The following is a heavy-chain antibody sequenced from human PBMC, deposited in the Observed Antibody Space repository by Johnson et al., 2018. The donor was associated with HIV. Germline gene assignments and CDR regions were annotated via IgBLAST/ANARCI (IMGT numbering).Heavy chain of an antibody. V-gene: IGHV3-30*03. J-gene: IGHJ3*02. CDR2: ISYDGSNK. CDR3: ARDRTSQRWELLPDDAFDI. D-gene: IGHD1-26*01. Sequence: QVQLVESGGGVVQPGRSLRLSCAASGFTFSSYGMHWVRQAPGKGLEWVAVISYDGSNKYYAHSVKGRFTISRDNARSTLYLQMNSLRPEDTAVYYCARDRTSQRWELLPDDAFDIWGQGTMVTVSS. CDR1: GFTFSSYG.